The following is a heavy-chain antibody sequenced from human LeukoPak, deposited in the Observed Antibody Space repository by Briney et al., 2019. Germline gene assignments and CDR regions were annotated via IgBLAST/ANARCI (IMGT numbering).Heavy chain of an antibody. V-gene: IGHV4-4*07. D-gene: IGHD2-15*01. Sequence: SETLSLTCTVSGGSISGYYWSWLRQPAGKGLEWIGRIYTSESINYNPILKSRITMSVDTSKNQISLRLSSVTAADTAVYFCARDDLVYSVHHGMDVWGRGITVTVSS. CDR1: GGSISGYY. J-gene: IGHJ6*02. CDR3: ARDDLVYSVHHGMDV. CDR2: IYTSESI.